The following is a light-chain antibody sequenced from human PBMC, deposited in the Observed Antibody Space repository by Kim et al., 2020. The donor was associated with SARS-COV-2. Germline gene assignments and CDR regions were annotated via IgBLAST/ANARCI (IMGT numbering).Light chain of an antibody. V-gene: IGKV3-15*01. CDR2: GAS. CDR3: QQYNNWPGM. CDR1: RVVSSN. J-gene: IGKJ1*01. Sequence: SPGKGPPPSGGTGRVVSSNLAWSQQKPGQAPRLLIYGASTRATGIPARFSGSGSGTEFTLTSSSLQPEDFAVYYCQQYNNWPGMFGQGTKVDIK.